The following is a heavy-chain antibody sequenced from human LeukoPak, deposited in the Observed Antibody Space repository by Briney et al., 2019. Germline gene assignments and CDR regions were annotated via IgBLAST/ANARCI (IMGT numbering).Heavy chain of an antibody. CDR1: GFIFSSYA. Sequence: GGSLRLSCAASGFIFSSYAIHWVRQAPSNGLEWVAVVSYDGSDRHYADSVKGRFTISRDNSKNTLTLQMNGLRPEDTAVYYCAKDEVGAANYFEYWGQGTLVTVSS. D-gene: IGHD1-26*01. J-gene: IGHJ4*02. V-gene: IGHV3-30*18. CDR2: VSYDGSDR. CDR3: AKDEVGAANYFEY.